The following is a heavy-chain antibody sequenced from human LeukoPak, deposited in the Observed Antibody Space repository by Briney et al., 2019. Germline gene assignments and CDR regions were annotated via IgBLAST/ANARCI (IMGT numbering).Heavy chain of an antibody. V-gene: IGHV4-61*02. CDR3: ARGYVGDDAFDI. Sequence: ASQTLSLTCTVSGGSISSGSYYWSWIRQPAGKGLEWIGRIYTSGSTNYNPSLKSRVTISVDTSKNQFSLKLSSVTAADTAVYYCARGYVGDDAFDIWGQGTMVTVSS. CDR2: IYTSGST. CDR1: GGSISSGSYY. D-gene: IGHD3-16*01. J-gene: IGHJ3*02.